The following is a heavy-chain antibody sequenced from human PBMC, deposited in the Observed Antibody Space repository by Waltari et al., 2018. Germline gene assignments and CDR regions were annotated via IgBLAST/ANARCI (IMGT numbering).Heavy chain of an antibody. V-gene: IGHV1-2*06. CDR1: GYTVTGYA. D-gene: IGHD3-22*01. CDR2: INPNNGDT. CDR3: LRDSSGSHFDY. J-gene: IGHJ4*02. Sequence: LVQSGAEVKKPGASVNVSCKASGYTVTGYAILWVRQAPGQGRAGMGRINPNNGDTHYAQKFQGRVAMTTDTSTNTAFMELHSLRSDDTAVYYGLRDSSGSHFDYWGQGTLVTVSS.